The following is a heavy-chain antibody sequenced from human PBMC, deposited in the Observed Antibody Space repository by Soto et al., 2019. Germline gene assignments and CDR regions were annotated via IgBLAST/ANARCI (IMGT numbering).Heavy chain of an antibody. Sequence: ASVKVSCKASGGTFSSYAISWVRQAPGQGLEWMGGIIPIFGTANYAQKFQGRATITADESTSTAYMELSSLRSEDTAVYYCARDRRPDYSSSSLIYYYYGMDVWGQGTTVTVSS. J-gene: IGHJ6*02. CDR2: IIPIFGTA. D-gene: IGHD6-6*01. V-gene: IGHV1-69*13. CDR3: ARDRRPDYSSSSLIYYYYGMDV. CDR1: GGTFSSYA.